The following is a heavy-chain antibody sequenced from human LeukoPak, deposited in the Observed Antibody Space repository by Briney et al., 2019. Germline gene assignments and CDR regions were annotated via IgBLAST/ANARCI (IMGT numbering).Heavy chain of an antibody. D-gene: IGHD6-19*01. V-gene: IGHV3-15*07. J-gene: IGHJ4*02. Sequence: GGSLRLSRAASGFTFSNAWMNWVRQAPGKGLEWVGRIKSKIEGGTIDYATPVKGRFTISRDDSKNTLYLQMNSLKTEDTAVYYCTTATVAGIYWGQGTLVIVSS. CDR3: TTATVAGIY. CDR2: IKSKIEGGTI. CDR1: GFTFSNAW.